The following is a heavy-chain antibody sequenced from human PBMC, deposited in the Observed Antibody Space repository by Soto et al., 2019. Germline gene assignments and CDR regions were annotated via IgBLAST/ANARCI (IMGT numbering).Heavy chain of an antibody. V-gene: IGHV1-69*06. J-gene: IGHJ4*02. CDR3: ARVAEEYCSGGSCHGYFDC. CDR1: GGTFSSYA. CDR2: IIPIFGTA. Sequence: SVKVSCKASGGTFSSYAISWVRQAPGQGLEWMGGIIPIFGTANYAQKFQGRVTITADKSTSTAYMELSSLRSEDTAVYYCARVAEEYCSGGSCHGYFDCWGQGTLVTVSS. D-gene: IGHD2-15*01.